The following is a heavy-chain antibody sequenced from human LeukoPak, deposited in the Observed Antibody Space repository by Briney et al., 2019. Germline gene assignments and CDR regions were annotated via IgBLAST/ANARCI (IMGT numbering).Heavy chain of an antibody. Sequence: GGSLRLSCAASGFTFSGSAIHWVRQASGKGLEWVSYISSSGSTIYCADSVKGRFTISRDNAKNPLYLQMNSLRAEDTAVYYCARDASLAYCGGDCASAWGQGTLVTVSS. V-gene: IGHV3-48*03. D-gene: IGHD2-21*02. CDR2: ISSSGSTI. CDR1: GFTFSGSA. CDR3: ARDASLAYCGGDCASA. J-gene: IGHJ5*02.